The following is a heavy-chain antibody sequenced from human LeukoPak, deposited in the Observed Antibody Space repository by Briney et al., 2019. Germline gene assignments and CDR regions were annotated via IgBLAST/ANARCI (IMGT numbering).Heavy chain of an antibody. Sequence: GGSLRLSCAASGFTFSTYAMSWVRQAPGKGLEWVSAISGSGGSTYYAGSVKGRFTISRDNSKNTLYLQMNSLRAEDTAVYYCAVRGWIQLWLPSYWGQGTLVTVSS. CDR2: ISGSGGST. V-gene: IGHV3-23*01. CDR3: AVRGWIQLWLPSY. D-gene: IGHD5-18*01. J-gene: IGHJ4*02. CDR1: GFTFSTYA.